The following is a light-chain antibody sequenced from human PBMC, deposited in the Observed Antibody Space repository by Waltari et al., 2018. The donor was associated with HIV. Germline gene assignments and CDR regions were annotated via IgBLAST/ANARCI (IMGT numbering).Light chain of an antibody. CDR3: QQYNSYPYT. J-gene: IGKJ2*01. CDR1: QSISSW. CDR2: KAS. Sequence: DIQMTQPPSTVSASVGDRVTISCRASQSISSWLAWYQQKPGKAPKLLVYKASTLESGVPSRFIGSGSGTEFTLTISSLQPDDFATDYCQQYNSYPYTFGQGTKLEI. V-gene: IGKV1-5*03.